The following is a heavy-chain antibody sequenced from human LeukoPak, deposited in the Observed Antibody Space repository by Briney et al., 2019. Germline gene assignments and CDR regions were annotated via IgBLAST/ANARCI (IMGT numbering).Heavy chain of an antibody. J-gene: IGHJ4*02. V-gene: IGHV3-23*01. D-gene: IGHD6-13*01. Sequence: GGSLRLSCAASGFTFSIYAMSWVRQAPGEGLEWVSAISGSGGSTYYADSVKGRFTISRDNSKSTLYLQMNSLRAEDTAVYCCANRVAAAGHGFDYWGQGSLVTVSS. CDR2: ISGSGGST. CDR1: GFTFSIYA. CDR3: ANRVAAAGHGFDY.